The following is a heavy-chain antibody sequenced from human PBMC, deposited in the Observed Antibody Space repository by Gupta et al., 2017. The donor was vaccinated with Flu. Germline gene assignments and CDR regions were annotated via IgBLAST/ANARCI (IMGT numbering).Heavy chain of an antibody. J-gene: IGHJ4*02. D-gene: IGHD1-14*01. CDR3: GRDHSTTWRKGNYCDY. CDR1: GFTFCRYD. V-gene: IGHV3-21*06. Sequence: VQLVESGGGLVTAGGPPSLSFPVTGFTFCRYDMNWVRQAPGKGREWVSSISRSSSYIEYADAVKGRFTISRDNAHNSVFLQMDRLRAEETAVYYCGRDHSTTWRKGNYCDYWGQGTLVTVSS. CDR2: ISRSSSYI.